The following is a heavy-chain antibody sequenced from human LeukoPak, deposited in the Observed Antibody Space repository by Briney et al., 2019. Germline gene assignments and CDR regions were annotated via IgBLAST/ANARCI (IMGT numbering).Heavy chain of an antibody. Sequence: GRSLRLSCAASGFIFSNYGMHWVRQAPGKGLEWISHITWSGSTIFYADSVKGRFTISRDSAKNSLYLQMSGLRDEDTAVYYCARGAGNSGYGMDVWGQGTTVTVSS. D-gene: IGHD6-19*01. CDR1: GFIFSNYG. CDR2: ITWSGSTI. V-gene: IGHV3-48*02. J-gene: IGHJ6*02. CDR3: ARGAGNSGYGMDV.